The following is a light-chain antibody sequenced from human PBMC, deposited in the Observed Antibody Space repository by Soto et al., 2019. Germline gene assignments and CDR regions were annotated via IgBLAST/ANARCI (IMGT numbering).Light chain of an antibody. Sequence: EIVLTQSPGTLSLSPGERATLSCRASQSVTSSNLAWYQQIPGQAPRLLIYGASTRAIGIPVRFSGSGSGTDFTLTINRLEPEDFAVYYCQQYGSSPRTFGQGTKVEIK. CDR1: QSVTSSN. J-gene: IGKJ1*01. V-gene: IGKV3-20*01. CDR2: GAS. CDR3: QQYGSSPRT.